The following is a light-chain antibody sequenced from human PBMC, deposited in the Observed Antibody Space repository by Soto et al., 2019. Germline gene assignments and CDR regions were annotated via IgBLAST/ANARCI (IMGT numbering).Light chain of an antibody. CDR1: HSVNNY. Sequence: EVVLTQSPATLSLSPGERASLSCRASHSVNNYVAWYQQRPGQAPRLLIYDASNRATGFPPRFSGSGSGTDFTLTISSLEPEDFAVYFCQQRNYWPPVFGPGTKMDIK. V-gene: IGKV3-11*01. CDR2: DAS. CDR3: QQRNYWPPV. J-gene: IGKJ3*01.